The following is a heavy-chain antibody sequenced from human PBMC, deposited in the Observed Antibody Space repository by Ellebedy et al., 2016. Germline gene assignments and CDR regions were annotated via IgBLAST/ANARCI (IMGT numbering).Heavy chain of an antibody. CDR2: IIPILGIA. J-gene: IGHJ4*02. V-gene: IGHV1-69*10. Sequence: ASVKVSCKASGGTFSSYAISWVRQAPGQGLEWMGGIIPILGIANYAQKFQGRVTITADKSTSTAYMELSSLRSEDTAVYYCARQFSSNVWGSYRYNYYFDYWGQGTLVTVSS. CDR3: ARQFSSNVWGSYRYNYYFDY. CDR1: GGTFSSYA. D-gene: IGHD3-16*02.